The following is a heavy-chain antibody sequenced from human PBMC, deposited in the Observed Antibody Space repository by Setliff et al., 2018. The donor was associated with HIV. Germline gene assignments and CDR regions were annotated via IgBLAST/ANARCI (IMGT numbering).Heavy chain of an antibody. CDR3: TRPQYIYDNSDSDN. CDR2: IKTEAEGYAT. J-gene: IGHJ4*02. Sequence: PGESLKISCGASGFTFSGSPMHWVRQASGKGLEWVGRIKTEAEGYATAYAASVKGRFTISRDDSKNTAYLQMNSLKTKDTAIYYCTRPQYIYDNSDSDNWGQGALVTVSS. D-gene: IGHD3-22*01. V-gene: IGHV3-73*01. CDR1: GFTFSGSP.